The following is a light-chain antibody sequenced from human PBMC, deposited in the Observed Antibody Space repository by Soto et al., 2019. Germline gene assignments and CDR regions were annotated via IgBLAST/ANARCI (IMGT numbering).Light chain of an antibody. J-gene: IGKJ2*01. V-gene: IGKV3-20*01. CDR3: QQYGSSPPT. Sequence: ESVLTQSPGTLSLSPGERATLSCRASQSVSSSYLAWYQQKPGQAPRLLIYGASSRATGIPDRFSGSGSGTDFTLTISRLEPEDFAVYYCQQYGSSPPTFGQGKKLE. CDR2: GAS. CDR1: QSVSSSY.